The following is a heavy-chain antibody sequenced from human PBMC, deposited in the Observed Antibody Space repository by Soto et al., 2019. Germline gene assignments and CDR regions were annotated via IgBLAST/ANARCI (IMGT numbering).Heavy chain of an antibody. V-gene: IGHV4-4*07. CDR2: MYSIGIT. D-gene: IGHD1-26*01. Sequence: ASETLSLTCTVSGDSIGPYYWNWIRQPAGKGLEWIGRMYSIGITNYNPSLMSRVTMSLDTSKSQFSLRLRSVTAADSAVYYCARDRDLSGLSRSGFDHWGQGTPVTVSS. CDR3: ARDRDLSGLSRSGFDH. J-gene: IGHJ4*02. CDR1: GDSIGPYY.